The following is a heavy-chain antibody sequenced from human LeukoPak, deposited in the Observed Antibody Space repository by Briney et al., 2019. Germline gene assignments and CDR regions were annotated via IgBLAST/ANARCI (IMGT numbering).Heavy chain of an antibody. J-gene: IGHJ4*02. Sequence: GGSLRLSCAASGFTFTTYAMNWVRQAPGKGLEWVSGISGSGGSTYYADSVKGRFTISRDNSKNTLYLQMNSLRAEDTAVYYCARGGRMYSTSSAFDYWGQGTLVTVSS. D-gene: IGHD6-6*01. CDR2: ISGSGGST. CDR3: ARGGRMYSTSSAFDY. V-gene: IGHV3-23*01. CDR1: GFTFTTYA.